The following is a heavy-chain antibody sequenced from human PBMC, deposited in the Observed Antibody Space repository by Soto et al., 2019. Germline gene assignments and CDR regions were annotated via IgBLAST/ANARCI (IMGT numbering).Heavy chain of an antibody. CDR1: GFTFDDYT. D-gene: IGHD3-3*01. CDR3: AKGMDDPYYYGMDV. J-gene: IGHJ6*02. CDR2: ISWDGGST. V-gene: IGHV3-43*01. Sequence: GGSLRLSCAASGFTFDDYTMHWVRQAPGKGLEWVSLISWDGGSTYYADSVKGRFTISRDNSKNSLYLQMNSLRTEDTALYYCAKGMDDPYYYGMDVWGQGXTVTVYS.